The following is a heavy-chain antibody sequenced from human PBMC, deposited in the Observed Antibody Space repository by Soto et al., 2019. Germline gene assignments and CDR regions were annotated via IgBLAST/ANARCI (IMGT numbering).Heavy chain of an antibody. CDR3: ARDSQYDYDILTGYFLSPYYYMDV. D-gene: IGHD3-9*01. J-gene: IGHJ6*03. CDR1: GFTVSSNY. CDR2: IYSGGST. Sequence: GGSLRLSCAASGFTVSSNYMSWVRQAPGKGLEWVSVIYSGGSTYYADSVKGRFTISRDNSKNTLYLQMNSLRAEDTAVYYCARDSQYDYDILTGYFLSPYYYMDVWGKGTTVTVSS. V-gene: IGHV3-66*01.